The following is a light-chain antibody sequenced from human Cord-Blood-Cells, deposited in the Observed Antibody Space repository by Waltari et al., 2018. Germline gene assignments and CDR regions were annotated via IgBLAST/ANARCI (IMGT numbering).Light chain of an antibody. V-gene: IGKV4-1*01. CDR2: GAS. Sequence: DIVMTQSPDSLAVSLGERATINCKSSQSVLYSSNNKNYLAWYQQKPGQPPKLLIYGASTRESGVPGRFSGSGSGTDFTLTISSLQAEDVAVYYCQQYYSTPTFGQGTKVEIK. J-gene: IGKJ1*01. CDR3: QQYYSTPT. CDR1: QSVLYSSNNKNY.